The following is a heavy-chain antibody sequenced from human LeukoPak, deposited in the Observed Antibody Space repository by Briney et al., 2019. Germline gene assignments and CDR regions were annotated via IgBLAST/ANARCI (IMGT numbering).Heavy chain of an antibody. D-gene: IGHD2-2*01. V-gene: IGHV4-34*01. CDR1: GGSFSGYY. J-gene: IGHJ5*02. Sequence: SETLSLTCAVYGGSFSGYYWSWIRQPPGKGLEWIGEIDHSGSTNYNPSLKSRVTISVDTSKNQFSLKLYSVTPEDTAVYYCARRLTQYDCFDPWGQGILVTVSS. CDR3: ARRLTQYDCFDP. CDR2: IDHSGST.